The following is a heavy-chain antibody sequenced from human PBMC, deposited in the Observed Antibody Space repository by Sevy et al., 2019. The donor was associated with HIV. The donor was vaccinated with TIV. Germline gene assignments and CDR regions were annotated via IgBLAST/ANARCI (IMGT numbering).Heavy chain of an antibody. CDR1: GFTFSSHA. CDR3: ARAFTGGYQQPFDY. D-gene: IGHD1-26*01. CDR2: ISDSGTTT. V-gene: IGHV3-23*01. Sequence: GGSLRLSFAASGFTFSSHAMIWVRQAPGKGLEWVSAISDSGTTTYYEDSVKGRFTISRDNSKNTLYLQMDGLRAEDTAIYYCARAFTGGYQQPFDYWGQGTLVTVSS. J-gene: IGHJ4*02.